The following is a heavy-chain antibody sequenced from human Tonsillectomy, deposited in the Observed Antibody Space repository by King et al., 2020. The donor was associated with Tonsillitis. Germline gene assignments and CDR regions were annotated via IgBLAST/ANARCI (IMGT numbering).Heavy chain of an antibody. Sequence: VQLQQSGPGLVKPSQTLSLTCVISGDSVSSNTAVWNWIRQSPSRGLEWLGRTYYRSKWYNDYAVSVKSRITINPDTYKNQFSLPLNSVTPEDTAFYYDARDLTAETLDYYHYGLDVWGQGTTVTVSS. V-gene: IGHV6-1*01. CDR1: GDSVSSNTAV. CDR2: TYYRSKWYN. J-gene: IGHJ6*02. CDR3: ARDLTAETLDYYHYGLDV. D-gene: IGHD6-13*01.